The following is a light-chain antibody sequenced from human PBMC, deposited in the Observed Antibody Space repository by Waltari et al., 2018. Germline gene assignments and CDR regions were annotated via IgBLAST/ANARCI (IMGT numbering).Light chain of an antibody. CDR2: GAS. V-gene: IGKV3-20*01. CDR3: QMYVRLPVT. Sequence: SCRASQRVGRSLVWYKQKPGRAPRLLIYGASIRATGIPDRFTGSGSGTDFSLTISRLEPEDSAVYYCQMYVRLPVTFGQGTKVEI. J-gene: IGKJ1*01. CDR1: QRVGRS.